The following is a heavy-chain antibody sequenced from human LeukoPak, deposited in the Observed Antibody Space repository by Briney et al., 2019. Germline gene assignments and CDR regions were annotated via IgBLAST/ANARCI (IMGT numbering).Heavy chain of an antibody. V-gene: IGHV3-53*01. CDR2: IYGDFNT. CDR1: GFTVSRNY. D-gene: IGHD3-10*01. J-gene: IGHJ4*02. CDR3: ARDLSYYGSGSYYFDY. Sequence: GGSLRLSCAASGFTVSRNYMSWVRQAPGKGLEWVSIIYGDFNTYYADSVKGRFTISRDNSKNTMYLQMNSLRAEDTAVYYCARDLSYYGSGSYYFDYWGQGTLVTVSS.